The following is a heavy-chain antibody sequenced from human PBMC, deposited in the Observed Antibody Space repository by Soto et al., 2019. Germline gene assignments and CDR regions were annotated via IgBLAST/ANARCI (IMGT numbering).Heavy chain of an antibody. Sequence: ASVKVSCKASGYTFSSYAMHWVRQAPGQRLEWMGWINAGYGNTKSSQKFQDRVTISRDTSASTAYMELNILRSEDTAVYYCVTDTGDGTFDFWGQGTLVTVSS. D-gene: IGHD7-27*01. CDR1: GYTFSSYA. J-gene: IGHJ4*02. V-gene: IGHV1-3*01. CDR2: INAGYGNT. CDR3: VTDTGDGTFDF.